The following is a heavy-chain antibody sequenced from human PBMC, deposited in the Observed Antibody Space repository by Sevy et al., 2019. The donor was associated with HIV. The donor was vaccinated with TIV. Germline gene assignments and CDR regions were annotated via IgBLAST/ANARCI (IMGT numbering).Heavy chain of an antibody. CDR3: ARVTDHVYGSGSYYSQYYFDY. Sequence: ASVKVSCKASGGTFSSYAISWVRQAPGQGLEWMGGIIPIFGTANYAQKFQGRVTITADESTSTAYMELSSLRSEDTAVYYCARVTDHVYGSGSYYSQYYFDYWGQGTLVTVSS. CDR1: GGTFSSYA. CDR2: IIPIFGTA. J-gene: IGHJ4*02. D-gene: IGHD3-10*01. V-gene: IGHV1-69*13.